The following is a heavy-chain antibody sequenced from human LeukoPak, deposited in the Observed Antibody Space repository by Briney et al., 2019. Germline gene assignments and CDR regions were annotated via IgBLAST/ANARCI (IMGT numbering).Heavy chain of an antibody. Sequence: GGSLRLSCAASGFTFSSYGMHWVRQAPGKGLEWVAVISYDGSSKYYADSVKGRFTISRDNSKNTLYLQMNSLRAEDTAVYYCAKDSDYWGQGTLVTVSS. J-gene: IGHJ4*02. CDR3: AKDSDY. CDR1: GFTFSSYG. V-gene: IGHV3-30*18. CDR2: ISYDGSSK.